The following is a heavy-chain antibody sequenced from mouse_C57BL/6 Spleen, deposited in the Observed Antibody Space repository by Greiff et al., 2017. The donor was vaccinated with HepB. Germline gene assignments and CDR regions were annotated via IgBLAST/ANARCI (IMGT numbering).Heavy chain of an antibody. Sequence: VKLQQSGPELVKPGASVKISCKASGYAFSSSWMNWVKQRPGKGLEWIGRIYPGDGDTNYNGKFKGKATLTADKSSSTAYMQLSSLTSEDSAVYFCARKAHGLDYWGQGTSVTVSS. CDR2: IYPGDGDT. D-gene: IGHD1-3*01. J-gene: IGHJ4*01. CDR1: GYAFSSSW. CDR3: ARKAHGLDY. V-gene: IGHV1-82*01.